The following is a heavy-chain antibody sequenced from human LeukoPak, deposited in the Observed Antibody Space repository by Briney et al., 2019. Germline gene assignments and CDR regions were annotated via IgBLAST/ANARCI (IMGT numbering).Heavy chain of an antibody. CDR1: GFTVSTNY. Sequence: PGGSLRLSCAASGFTVSTNYMTWVRQAPGKGLEWVSVIYSGGTTYYADSVKGRFTISRDNSKNTLYLQMNSLRAEDTAVYYCARSYSSGWLGSFDYWGQGTLVTVSS. D-gene: IGHD6-19*01. J-gene: IGHJ4*02. CDR2: IYSGGTT. V-gene: IGHV3-53*05. CDR3: ARSYSSGWLGSFDY.